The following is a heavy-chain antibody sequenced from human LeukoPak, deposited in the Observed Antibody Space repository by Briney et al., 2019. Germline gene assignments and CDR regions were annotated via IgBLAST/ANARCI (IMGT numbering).Heavy chain of an antibody. CDR1: GFTFSSYG. Sequence: GGSLRLSCAASGFTFSSYGMHWVRQAPGKGLEWVAVICYDGSNKYYADSVKGRFTISRDNSKNALYLQMNSLRAEDTAVYYCARMAVAGFIDYWGQGTLVTVSS. CDR3: ARMAVAGFIDY. J-gene: IGHJ4*02. CDR2: ICYDGSNK. D-gene: IGHD6-19*01. V-gene: IGHV3-33*01.